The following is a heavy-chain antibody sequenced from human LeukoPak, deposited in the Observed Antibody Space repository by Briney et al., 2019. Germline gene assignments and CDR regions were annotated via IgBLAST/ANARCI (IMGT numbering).Heavy chain of an antibody. J-gene: IGHJ4*02. CDR3: ASAYCSGGSCYYFFDY. V-gene: IGHV3-21*01. D-gene: IGHD2-15*01. Sequence: GGSLRLSCATSGFTFSSYSMNWVRQAPGKGLEWVSYISSSSSSIYYSDSVKGRFIISRDNAKNSLYLQVNSLRAEDTAVYYCASAYCSGGSCYYFFDYWGQGTLVTVSS. CDR2: ISSSSSSI. CDR1: GFTFSSYS.